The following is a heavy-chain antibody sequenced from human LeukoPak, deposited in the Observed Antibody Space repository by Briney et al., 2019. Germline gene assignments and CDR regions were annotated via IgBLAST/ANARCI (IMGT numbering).Heavy chain of an antibody. Sequence: GESLKISCKGSGYSFTSYWIGWVRQMPGKGLEWMGIIYPGDSDTRYSPSFQGQVTISADKSISTAYMELSSLRSEDTAVYYCASSSRGVTQRYDYWGQGTLVTVSS. CDR2: IYPGDSDT. D-gene: IGHD4-23*01. J-gene: IGHJ4*02. CDR3: ASSSRGVTQRYDY. V-gene: IGHV5-51*01. CDR1: GYSFTSYW.